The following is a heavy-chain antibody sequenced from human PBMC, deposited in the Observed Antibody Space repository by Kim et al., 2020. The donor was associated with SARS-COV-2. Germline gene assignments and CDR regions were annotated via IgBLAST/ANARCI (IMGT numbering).Heavy chain of an antibody. Sequence: GGSLRLSCAASGFTFSSYAMHWVRQAPGKGLEWVAVISYDGSNKYYADSVKGRFTISRDNSKNTLYLQMNSLRAEDTAVYYCATPWEPTPEDAFDIWGQGTMVTVSS. D-gene: IGHD1-26*01. CDR3: ATPWEPTPEDAFDI. V-gene: IGHV3-30-3*01. CDR2: ISYDGSNK. J-gene: IGHJ3*02. CDR1: GFTFSSYA.